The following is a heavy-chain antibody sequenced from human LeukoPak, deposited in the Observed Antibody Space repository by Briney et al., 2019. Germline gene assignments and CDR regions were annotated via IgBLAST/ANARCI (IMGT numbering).Heavy chain of an antibody. Sequence: ASVKVSCKASGYTFTSYYMHWVRQAPGQGLEWMGIINPSDGSTSYAQKFQGRVTMTRDTSTSTVYMELSSLRSEDTAVYYCARAAYCGGDCYSKTFDYWGQGTLVTVSS. CDR3: ARAAYCGGDCYSKTFDY. CDR2: INPSDGST. V-gene: IGHV1-46*01. D-gene: IGHD2-21*02. CDR1: GYTFTSYY. J-gene: IGHJ4*02.